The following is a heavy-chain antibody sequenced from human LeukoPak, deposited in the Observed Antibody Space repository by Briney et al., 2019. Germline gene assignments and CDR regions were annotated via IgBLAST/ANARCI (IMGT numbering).Heavy chain of an antibody. CDR3: ASRSGSFSDALDI. D-gene: IGHD3-10*01. Sequence: SETLSLTCTVSGGSIRSYYWGWIRQPPGKGLEWIGYIHYSECTKYNPSLKSRVTMSVDTSKNQLSLKLSSVTAADTAVYYCASRSGSFSDALDIWGQGTLVTASS. J-gene: IGHJ3*02. CDR2: IHYSECT. V-gene: IGHV4-59*08. CDR1: GGSIRSYY.